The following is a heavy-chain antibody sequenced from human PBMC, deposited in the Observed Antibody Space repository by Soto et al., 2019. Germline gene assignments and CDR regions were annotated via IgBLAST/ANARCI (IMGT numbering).Heavy chain of an antibody. CDR1: GASITGSSY. Sequence: LSLTCTVSGASITGSSYWSWIRQPAGKGLEWIGRFSLSGTTSYNPSLRSRVTMSADVSKNQFSLRLTSVTAADTALYYCARGMTPPGAPAWYYFDSWGQGTRVTVSS. V-gene: IGHV4-4*07. J-gene: IGHJ4*02. CDR2: FSLSGTT. CDR3: ARGMTPPGAPAWYYFDS. D-gene: IGHD2-8*02.